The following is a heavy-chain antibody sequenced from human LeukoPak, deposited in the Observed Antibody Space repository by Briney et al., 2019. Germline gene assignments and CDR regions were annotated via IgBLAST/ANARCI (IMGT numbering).Heavy chain of an antibody. D-gene: IGHD1-26*01. CDR1: GYSLTCYW. V-gene: IGHV5-51*01. CDR2: IYPGDSDT. J-gene: IGHJ4*02. CDR3: AGLFRIVGSQEGRYYFDY. Sequence: GESLKSPRNGSGYSLTCYWLDWVRQMPGKGLEWMGIIYPGDSDTRYSPSFQGQVTISADKSISTAYLQWSSLKASDTAMYYCAGLFRIVGSQEGRYYFDYWGQGTLVTVSS.